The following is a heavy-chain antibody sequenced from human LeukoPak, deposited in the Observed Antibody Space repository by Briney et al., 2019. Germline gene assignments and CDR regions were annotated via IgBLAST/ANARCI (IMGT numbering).Heavy chain of an antibody. D-gene: IGHD5-18*01. J-gene: IGHJ4*02. CDR1: GFTFSSYW. CDR2: INRDGSST. CDR3: AGGGYTYGLY. Sequence: GGSLRLSCAVSGFTFSSYWMHWVRQAPGKGLMWVSRINRDGSSTSYADSVKRRFTISRDNTKNTLHLQMNSLRAEDTAVYYCAGGGYTYGLYWGQGDLVTVSS. V-gene: IGHV3-74*01.